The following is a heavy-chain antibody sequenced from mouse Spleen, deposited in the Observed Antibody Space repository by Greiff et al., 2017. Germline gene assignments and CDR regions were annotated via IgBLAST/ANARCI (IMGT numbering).Heavy chain of an antibody. J-gene: IGHJ2*01. CDR1: GFSLTSYG. CDR2: IWRGGST. Sequence: QVQLQQSGPGLVQPSQSLSITCTVSGFSLTSYGVHWVRQSPGKGLEWLGVIWRGGSTDYNAAFMSRLSITKDNSKSQVFFKMNSLQADDTAIYYCAMNYGSSSYYFDYWGQGTTLTVSS. V-gene: IGHV2-5*01. CDR3: AMNYGSSSYYFDY. D-gene: IGHD1-1*01.